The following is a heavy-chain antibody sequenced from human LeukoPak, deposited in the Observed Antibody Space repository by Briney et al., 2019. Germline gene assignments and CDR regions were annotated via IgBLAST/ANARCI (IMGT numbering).Heavy chain of an antibody. D-gene: IGHD3-22*01. Sequence: SETLSLTCTVSGGSISSGDYYWSWLRQPPGTGPEWIGYIYYSGSTYYNPSLKSRVTISVDTSKNQFSLKLSSVTAADTAVYYCARDPQADYYDSSGYSHWGQGTLVTVSS. J-gene: IGHJ4*02. CDR3: ARDPQADYYDSSGYSH. V-gene: IGHV4-30-4*01. CDR1: GGSISSGDYY. CDR2: IYYSGST.